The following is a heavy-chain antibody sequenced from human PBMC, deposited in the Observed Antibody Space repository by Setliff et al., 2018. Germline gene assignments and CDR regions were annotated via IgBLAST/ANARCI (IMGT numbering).Heavy chain of an antibody. J-gene: IGHJ4*02. D-gene: IGHD1-26*01. V-gene: IGHV1-3*01. CDR2: INAGNGNI. Sequence: ASVKVSCKASGDTSTTYAIHWVRQAPGQGLEWMGWINAGNGNIRYSQNFRGRVTITRDTSASTAYMELSSLTSEDTAIYYCARGDVYSGSYYHFDYWGQGTLVTVSS. CDR1: GDTSTTYA. CDR3: ARGDVYSGSYYHFDY.